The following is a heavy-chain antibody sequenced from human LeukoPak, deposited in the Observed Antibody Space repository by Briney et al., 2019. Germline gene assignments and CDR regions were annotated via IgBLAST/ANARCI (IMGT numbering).Heavy chain of an antibody. CDR3: AREEYSSGTHGAFDI. Sequence: GASVKVSCKASLYTFTSYYMHWVRQAPGQGLEWMGIINPSGGSTSYEQKFQGRVTMTRDTTTSTVYMELSSLRSEDTAVYYCAREEYSSGTHGAFDIWGQGKMVTVSS. V-gene: IGHV1-46*01. CDR2: INPSGGST. J-gene: IGHJ3*02. D-gene: IGHD3-22*01. CDR1: LYTFTSYY.